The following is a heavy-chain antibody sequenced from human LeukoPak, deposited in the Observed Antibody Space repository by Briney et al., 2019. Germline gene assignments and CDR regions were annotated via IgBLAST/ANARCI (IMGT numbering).Heavy chain of an antibody. J-gene: IGHJ4*02. CDR3: ARSPTYYYDSSGYYLDS. CDR1: GGSISSGGYY. CDR2: SYYSGST. Sequence: SQTLSLTCTVSGGSISSGGYYWSWIRQHPGKGLEWIGYSYYSGSTYYNPSLKSRVTISVDTSKNQFSLKLNSVTAADTAVYYCARSPTYYYDSSGYYLDSWGQETLVTVSS. D-gene: IGHD3-22*01. V-gene: IGHV4-31*03.